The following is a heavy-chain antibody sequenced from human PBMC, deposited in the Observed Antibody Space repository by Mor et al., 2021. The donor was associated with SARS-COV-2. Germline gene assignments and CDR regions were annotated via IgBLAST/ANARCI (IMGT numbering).Heavy chain of an antibody. CDR3: ARYRIPSITGTTPDAFDI. CDR2: INHSGST. Sequence: KGLEWIGEINHSGSTNYNPSLKSRVTISVDTSKNQFSLKLSSVTAADTAVYYCARYRIPSITGTTPDAFDIWGQGTMVTVSS. D-gene: IGHD1-7*01. J-gene: IGHJ3*02. V-gene: IGHV4-34*01.